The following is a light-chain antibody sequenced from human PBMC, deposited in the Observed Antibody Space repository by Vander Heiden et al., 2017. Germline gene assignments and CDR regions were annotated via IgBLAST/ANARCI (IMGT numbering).Light chain of an antibody. CDR1: SSNIGSNT. CDR3: AAWDDSLNGPV. CDR2: SNN. J-gene: IGLJ3*02. Sequence: QSVLTHPPSASGTPGQRVTISCSGSSSNIGSNTVNWYQQLPGTAPKLLIDSNNQRPSGVPDRFSGSKFGTSASLAISGLQSEDEADYYCAAWDDSLNGPVFGGGTKLTAL. V-gene: IGLV1-44*01.